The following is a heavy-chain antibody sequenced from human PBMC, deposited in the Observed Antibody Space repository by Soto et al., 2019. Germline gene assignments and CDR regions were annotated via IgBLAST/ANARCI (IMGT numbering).Heavy chain of an antibody. CDR2: INHSGGT. CDR3: ARGSVDTVDSRGFDAY. J-gene: IGHJ4*02. CDR1: GGSFSAYY. D-gene: IGHD3-22*01. V-gene: IGHV4-34*01. Sequence: SETLSLTCAVYGGSFSAYYWSWIRQPPGKGLEWIGEINHSGGTSYNPSLKSRVTISVDTSKSQFSLKLTSVTAADRAVYYCARGSVDTVDSRGFDAYWGQVTPVTVSX.